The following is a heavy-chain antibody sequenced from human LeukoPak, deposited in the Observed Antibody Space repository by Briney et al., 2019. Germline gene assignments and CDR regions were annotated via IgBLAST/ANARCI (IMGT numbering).Heavy chain of an antibody. CDR1: GFTFSNYW. CDR3: LREETIVVIREPPP. CDR2: INQYGNGK. Sequence: SGGSLRLSCAASGFTFSNYWMSWVRQAPGKGLEWVANINQYGNGKYYVDSVKGRFTISRDNAKNSLYLQMNSLRAEDTAIYYCLREETIVVIREPPPRGQGTLVTVSS. J-gene: IGHJ4*02. D-gene: IGHD3-22*01. V-gene: IGHV3-7*01.